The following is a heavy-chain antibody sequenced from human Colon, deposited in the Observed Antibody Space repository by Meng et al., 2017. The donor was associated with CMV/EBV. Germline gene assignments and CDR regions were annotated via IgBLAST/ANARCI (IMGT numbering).Heavy chain of an antibody. CDR3: ARDPFIKAFDI. CDR2: IKEDGSEK. V-gene: IGHV3-7*01. J-gene: IGHJ3*02. Sequence: LSLTCAVSGITFSNYWMTWLRQAPGRGLELVAHIKEDGSEKYFVGSVKGRFTISRDNAKNSLYLQMNSLRAEDTAVYYCARDPFIKAFDIWGQGTMVTVSS. CDR1: GITFSNYW.